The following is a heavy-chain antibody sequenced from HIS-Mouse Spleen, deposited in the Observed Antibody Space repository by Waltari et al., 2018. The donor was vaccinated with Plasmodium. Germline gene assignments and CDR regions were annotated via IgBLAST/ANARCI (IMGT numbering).Heavy chain of an antibody. CDR1: GYTFTGYY. CDR3: ARVLGYKAAAGTFVEYFQH. CDR2: INPNSGGT. J-gene: IGHJ1*01. Sequence: QVQLVQSGAEVKKPGASVTVSCKASGYTFTGYYMHWVRQAPGHGLEWMGWINPNSGGTNYAQKFQGRVTMTRDTSISTAYMELSRLRSDDTAVYYCARVLGYKAAAGTFVEYFQHWGQGTLVTVSS. V-gene: IGHV1-2*02. D-gene: IGHD6-13*01.